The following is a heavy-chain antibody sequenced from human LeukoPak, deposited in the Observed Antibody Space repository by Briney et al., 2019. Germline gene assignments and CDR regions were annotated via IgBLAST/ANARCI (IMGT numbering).Heavy chain of an antibody. CDR3: ARGLGQVSETLGY. CDR2: IIPIFGTA. D-gene: IGHD2/OR15-2a*01. V-gene: IGHV1-69*13. Sequence: GASVKVSCKASGGTFSSYAISWVRQAPGQGLEWMGGIIPIFGTAKNAQKFQGRVTITADESTSTAYMELSSLRSEDTAVYYCARGLGQVSETLGYWGQGTLVTVSS. CDR1: GGTFSSYA. J-gene: IGHJ4*02.